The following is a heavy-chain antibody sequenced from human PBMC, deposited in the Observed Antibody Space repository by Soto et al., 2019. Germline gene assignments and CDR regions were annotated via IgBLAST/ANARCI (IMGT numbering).Heavy chain of an antibody. CDR1: GGSISSYY. V-gene: IGHV4-59*01. J-gene: IGHJ5*02. Sequence: PSETLSLTCTVSGGSISSYYWSWIRQPPWKGLEWIGYIYYSGSTNYNPSLKSRVTISVDTSKNQFSLKLSSVTAADTAVYYRASVYRITLVREVIDWFDPWGQGTLVTASS. CDR3: ASVYRITLVREVIDWFDP. CDR2: IYYSGST. D-gene: IGHD3-10*01.